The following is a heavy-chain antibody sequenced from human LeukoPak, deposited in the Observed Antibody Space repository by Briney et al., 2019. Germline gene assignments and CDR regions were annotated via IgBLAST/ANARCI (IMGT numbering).Heavy chain of an antibody. CDR1: GFTFSTYS. D-gene: IGHD6-19*01. CDR2: ISSSSSYI. J-gene: IGHJ3*02. Sequence: GESLRLSCAASGFTFSTYSMNWVRQAPGKGLEWVSCISSSSSYIYYADSVKGRFTISRDNAKNTLCLQMNSLRAEDTAVYYCARVLVAYSSGWYDAFDIWGQGTMVTVSS. V-gene: IGHV3-21*01. CDR3: ARVLVAYSSGWYDAFDI.